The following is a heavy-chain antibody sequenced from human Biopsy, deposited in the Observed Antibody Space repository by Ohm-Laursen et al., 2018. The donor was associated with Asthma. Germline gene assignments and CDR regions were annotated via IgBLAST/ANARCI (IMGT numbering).Heavy chain of an antibody. CDR1: GFTFKAYG. CDR2: MSCEESVQ. V-gene: IGHV3-30*03. J-gene: IGHJ4*02. D-gene: IGHD1-26*01. Sequence: RSLRLSCAASGFTFKAYGIHWVRQAPGKGLEWVAVMSCEESVQYFADSVKGRFTSSRDNSKNTLYLQMNSLRAEDSAVYYCARDFGCGSYFVGTTFDYWGQGALVTVSS. CDR3: ARDFGCGSYFVGTTFDY.